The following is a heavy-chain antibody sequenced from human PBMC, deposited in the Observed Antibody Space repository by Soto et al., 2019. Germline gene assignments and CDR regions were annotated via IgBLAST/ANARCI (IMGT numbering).Heavy chain of an antibody. D-gene: IGHD2-2*01. Sequence: PGGSLRLSCAASGFTVSSNYMSWVRQAPGKGLEWVSVIYSGGSTYYADSVKGRFTISRDNSKNTLYLQMNSLRAEDTAVYYCARGIHCSSTSCNFYYYYYYGMDVWGQGTTVTVSS. CDR1: GFTVSSNY. CDR2: IYSGGST. CDR3: ARGIHCSSTSCNFYYYYYYGMDV. J-gene: IGHJ6*02. V-gene: IGHV3-53*01.